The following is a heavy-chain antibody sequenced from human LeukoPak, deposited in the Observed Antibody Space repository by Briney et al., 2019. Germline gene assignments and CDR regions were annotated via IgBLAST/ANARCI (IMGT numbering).Heavy chain of an antibody. D-gene: IGHD4-11*01. CDR2: FYISGST. CDR1: GGSISSYY. J-gene: IGHJ4*02. CDR3: ARDFLLQSEGLFDY. Sequence: SETLSLTCTVSGGSISSYYWSWIRQPAGKGLEWIGRFYISGSTNYNPSLKSRVTMSVDTSKNQFSVRLNSVTAADTAVYYCARDFLLQSEGLFDYWGQGTLVTVSS. V-gene: IGHV4-4*07.